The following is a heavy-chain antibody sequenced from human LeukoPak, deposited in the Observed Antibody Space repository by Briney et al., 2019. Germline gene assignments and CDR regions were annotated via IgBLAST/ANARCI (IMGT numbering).Heavy chain of an antibody. CDR3: ARRYCGGECHSPYFDY. D-gene: IGHD2-21*01. V-gene: IGHV3-7*01. CDR1: GFTFSNYW. Sequence: GGSLRLSCAASGFTFSNYWMGWVRQAPGKGLEWVANIMQDGSEKYYVDYVKGRFTISRDNAKNSMYLQMNSLRAEDTAVYDWARRYCGGECHSPYFDYWGQGTLVTVSS. CDR2: IMQDGSEK. J-gene: IGHJ4*02.